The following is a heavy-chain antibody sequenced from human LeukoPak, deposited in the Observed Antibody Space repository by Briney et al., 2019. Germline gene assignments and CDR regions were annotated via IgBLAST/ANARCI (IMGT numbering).Heavy chain of an antibody. CDR1: GFTFSSYS. J-gene: IGHJ4*02. D-gene: IGHD3-9*01. CDR2: ISSSSSTI. V-gene: IGHV3-48*01. CDR3: AREPELRYFDWFRPLPYYFDY. Sequence: PGGSLRLSCAASGFTFSSYSMNWVRQAPGKGLEWVSYISSSSSTIYYADSVKGRFTISRDNAKNSLYLQMNSLRAEDTAVYYCAREPELRYFDWFRPLPYYFDYWGQGTLVTVSS.